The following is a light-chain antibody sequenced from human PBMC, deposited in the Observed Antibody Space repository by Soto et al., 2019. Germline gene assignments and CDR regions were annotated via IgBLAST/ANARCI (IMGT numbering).Light chain of an antibody. CDR1: QGIRND. Sequence: AIQMTQSPSSLSASVGDRVTSTCRASQGIRNDLGWYQQQPGKAPKLLIYAASSIQSGGPSRFSGSGSGTDFTLTISSVQPEDFATYFCLQDYNYPDTFGQGTKLDIK. J-gene: IGKJ2*01. CDR2: AAS. CDR3: LQDYNYPDT. V-gene: IGKV1-6*01.